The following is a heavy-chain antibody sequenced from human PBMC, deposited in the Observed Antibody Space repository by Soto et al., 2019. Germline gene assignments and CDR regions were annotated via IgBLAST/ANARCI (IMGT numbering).Heavy chain of an antibody. Sequence: ASVKVSCKASGYTFTSYAMHWLRQAPGQRLEWMGWINAGNGNTKYLQKFQGRVTITRDTSASTAYMELSSLRSEDTAVYYCARDPGGRVLRYFDWLPSGYFDYWGQGTLVTVSS. CDR1: GYTFTSYA. CDR3: ARDPGGRVLRYFDWLPSGYFDY. CDR2: INAGNGNT. D-gene: IGHD3-9*01. V-gene: IGHV1-3*01. J-gene: IGHJ4*02.